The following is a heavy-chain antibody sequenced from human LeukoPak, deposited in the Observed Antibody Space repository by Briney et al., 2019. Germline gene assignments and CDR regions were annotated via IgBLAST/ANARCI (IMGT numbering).Heavy chain of an antibody. V-gene: IGHV4-39*07. D-gene: IGHD1-26*01. CDR1: GGSISSSSYY. Sequence: SETLSLTCIVSGGSISSSSYYWGWIRQPPGKGLEWIGSIYYSGSTYYNPSLKSRVTISVDTSKNQFSLKLSSVTAADTAVYYCAREGGSYYFFDYWGQGTLVTVSS. CDR2: IYYSGST. J-gene: IGHJ4*02. CDR3: AREGGSYYFFDY.